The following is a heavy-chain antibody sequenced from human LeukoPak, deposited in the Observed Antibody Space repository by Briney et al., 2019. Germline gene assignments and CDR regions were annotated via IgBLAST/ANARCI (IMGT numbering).Heavy chain of an antibody. CDR1: GFTFSSYA. CDR3: AKDLHDYVWGSYRSNFDY. D-gene: IGHD3-16*02. V-gene: IGHV3-23*01. J-gene: IGHJ4*02. Sequence: GGSLRLSCAASGFTFSSYAMSWVRQAPGKGLEWVSAISGSCGSTYYADSVKGRFTISRDNSKNTLYLQMNSLRAEDTAVYYCAKDLHDYVWGSYRSNFDYWGQGTLVTVSS. CDR2: ISGSCGST.